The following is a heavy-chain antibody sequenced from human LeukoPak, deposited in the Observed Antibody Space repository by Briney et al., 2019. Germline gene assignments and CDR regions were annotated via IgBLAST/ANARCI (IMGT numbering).Heavy chain of an antibody. CDR1: GFTFADYA. CDR2: IAGNGDST. D-gene: IGHD3-3*01. CDR3: AKHNFDFWSGYFLDY. V-gene: IGHV3-43*02. J-gene: IGHJ4*02. Sequence: GGSLRLSCAASGFTFADYAMHWVRQAPGKGLEWVSLIAGNGDSTYYADSVKGRFTISRDNSKNSLYLQMSGLRIEDTAFYYCAKHNFDFWSGYFLDYWGQGTLVTVSS.